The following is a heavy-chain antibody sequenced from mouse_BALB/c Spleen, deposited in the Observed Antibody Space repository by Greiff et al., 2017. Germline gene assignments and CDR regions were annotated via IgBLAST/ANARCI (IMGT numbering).Heavy chain of an antibody. CDR3: ARLITTGNYFDY. V-gene: IGHV14-1*02. CDR2: IDPENGNT. J-gene: IGHJ2*01. CDR1: GFNIKDYY. D-gene: IGHD2-4*01. Sequence: VQLQQSGAELVRPGALVKLSCKASGFNIKDYYMHWVKQRPEQGLEWIGWIDPENGNTIYDPKFQGKASITADTSSNTAYLQLSSLTSEDTAVYYCARLITTGNYFDYWGQGTTLTVSS.